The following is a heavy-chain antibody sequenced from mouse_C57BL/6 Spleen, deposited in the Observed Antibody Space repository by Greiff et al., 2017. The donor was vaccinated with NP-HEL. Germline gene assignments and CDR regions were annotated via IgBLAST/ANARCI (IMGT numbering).Heavy chain of an antibody. V-gene: IGHV1-64*01. CDR3: ARSGVLRREMDY. D-gene: IGHD1-1*01. CDR1: GYTFTSYW. Sequence: QVQLQQPGAELVKPGASVKLSCKASGYTFTSYWMHWVKQRPGQGLEWIGMIHPNSGSTNYNEKFKSKATLTVDKSSSTAYMQLSSLTSEDSAVYYCARSGVLRREMDYWGQGTSVTVSS. J-gene: IGHJ4*01. CDR2: IHPNSGST.